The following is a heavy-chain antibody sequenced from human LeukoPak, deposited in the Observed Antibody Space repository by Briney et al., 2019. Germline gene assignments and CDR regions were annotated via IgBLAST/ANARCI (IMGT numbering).Heavy chain of an antibody. CDR1: GFTFSDYY. V-gene: IGHV3-11*01. D-gene: IGHD2-8*01. CDR2: ISSSGSTI. Sequence: GGSLRLSCAASGFTFSDYYMSWIRQAPRKGLEWVSYISSSGSTIYYADSVKGRFTISRDNAKNSLYLQMNSLRAEDTAVYYCARGGYCSNVVCYTSRSLDYWGQGTLVTVSS. CDR3: ARGGYCSNVVCYTSRSLDY. J-gene: IGHJ4*02.